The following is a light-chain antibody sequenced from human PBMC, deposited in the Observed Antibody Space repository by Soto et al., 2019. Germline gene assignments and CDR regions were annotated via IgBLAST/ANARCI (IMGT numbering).Light chain of an antibody. CDR2: AVS. CDR3: SSYTSSTTLVV. J-gene: IGLJ2*01. V-gene: IGLV2-14*03. CDR1: SSDVGGYNY. Sequence: QSALTQPASVSGSPGQSITISCSGTSSDVGGYNYVSWYQQHPGKAPKLMIYAVSYRPSGVSNRFSGSKSGNTASLTISGLQAEDEADYYCSSYTSSTTLVVLGGGTKLTVL.